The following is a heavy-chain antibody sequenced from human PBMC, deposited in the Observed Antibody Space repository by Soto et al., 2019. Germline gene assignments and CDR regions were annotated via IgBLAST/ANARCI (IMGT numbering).Heavy chain of an antibody. V-gene: IGHV3-74*01. CDR2: IKGDETTT. D-gene: IGHD3-3*01. J-gene: IGHJ6*03. CDR1: GFTFSSYW. CDR3: ARDLLIFGVVKPETTHMDV. Sequence: GGSLRLSCASSGFTFSSYWIHWVRQSPGKGLVWVSRIKGDETTTNYADSVKGRFTISRDNAKNSLYLQMNSLRAEDTAVYYCARDLLIFGVVKPETTHMDVWGKGTTVTVSS.